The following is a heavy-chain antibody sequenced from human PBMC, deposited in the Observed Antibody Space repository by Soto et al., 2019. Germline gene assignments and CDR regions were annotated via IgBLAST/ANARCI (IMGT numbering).Heavy chain of an antibody. CDR2: IHYTGST. CDR3: ARDLNISSTDGRLDP. Sequence: SETLSLTCTVSGGSMSRYYWTWIRQPPGKGLEWIGNIHYTGSTNYNPSLKSRVTILLGTSTSQFSLKVSSVTAADTAVYYCARDLNISSTDGRLDPWGHGTLVTVSS. CDR1: GGSMSRYY. V-gene: IGHV4-59*01. J-gene: IGHJ5*02.